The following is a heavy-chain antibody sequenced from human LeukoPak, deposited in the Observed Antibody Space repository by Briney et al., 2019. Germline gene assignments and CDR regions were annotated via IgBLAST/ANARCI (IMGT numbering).Heavy chain of an antibody. J-gene: IGHJ4*02. D-gene: IGHD3-3*01. V-gene: IGHV7-4-1*02. CDR2: INTNTGKP. CDR1: GYTFTGYY. Sequence: ASVKVSCKASGYTFTGYYMHWVRQAPGQGLEWMGWINTNTGKPTYAQGFTGRFVFSLDTSVSTAYLQISSLKAEDTAVYYCAREVRGDFWSGYYVGGFDYWGQGTLVTVSS. CDR3: AREVRGDFWSGYYVGGFDY.